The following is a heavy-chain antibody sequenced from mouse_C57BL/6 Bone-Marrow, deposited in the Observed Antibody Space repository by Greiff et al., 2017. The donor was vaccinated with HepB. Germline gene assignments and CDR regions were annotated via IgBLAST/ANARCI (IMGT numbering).Heavy chain of an antibody. CDR3: ARSPYYYGSSYVGNYYAMDY. D-gene: IGHD1-1*01. V-gene: IGHV1-82*01. CDR1: GYAFSSSW. Sequence: QVQLQQSGPELVKPGASVKISCKASGYAFSSSWMNWVKQRPGKGLEWIGRIYPGDGDTNYNGKFKGKATLTADKSSSTAYMQLSSLTSEDSAVYFCARSPYYYGSSYVGNYYAMDYWGQGTSGTVSS. CDR2: IYPGDGDT. J-gene: IGHJ4*01.